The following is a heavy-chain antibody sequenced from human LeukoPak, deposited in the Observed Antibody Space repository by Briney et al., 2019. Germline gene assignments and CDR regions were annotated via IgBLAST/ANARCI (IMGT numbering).Heavy chain of an antibody. CDR3: ARDRGDDYGDYALGY. CDR2: IYYSGST. J-gene: IGHJ4*02. V-gene: IGHV4-59*01. D-gene: IGHD4-17*01. Sequence: SETLSLTCTVSGGSISSYYWSWIRQPPGKGLEWIGYIYYSGSTNYNPSLKSRVTISVDTSKNQFSLKLSSVTAADTAVYYCARDRGDDYGDYALGYWGQGTLVTVSS. CDR1: GGSISSYY.